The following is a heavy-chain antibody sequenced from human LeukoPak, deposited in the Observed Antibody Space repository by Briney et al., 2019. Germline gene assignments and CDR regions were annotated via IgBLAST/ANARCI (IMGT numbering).Heavy chain of an antibody. Sequence: PSETLSLTCTVSGGSISSYYWSWIRQPAGKGLEWIGRIYTSGSTNCNPSLKSRVTMSVDTSKNQYSLKLSSVTAADTAVYYCARNTYYDFWSGYAFDYWGQGTLVTVSS. D-gene: IGHD3-3*01. J-gene: IGHJ4*02. CDR3: ARNTYYDFWSGYAFDY. V-gene: IGHV4-4*07. CDR2: IYTSGST. CDR1: GGSISSYY.